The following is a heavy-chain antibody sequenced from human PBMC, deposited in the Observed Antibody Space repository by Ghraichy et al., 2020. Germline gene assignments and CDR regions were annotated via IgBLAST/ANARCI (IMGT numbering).Heavy chain of an antibody. Sequence: GGSLRLSCAASGFTFSTYAMSWVRQAPGKGLEWVSGISGSGGSTYYADSVTGRFTISRDNSKNTLYLQMNSLRAEDTAVYYCANHARGNFGVVIWDQWGQGTLVTVSS. J-gene: IGHJ4*02. CDR2: ISGSGGST. D-gene: IGHD3-3*02. CDR3: ANHARGNFGVVIWDQ. CDR1: GFTFSTYA. V-gene: IGHV3-23*01.